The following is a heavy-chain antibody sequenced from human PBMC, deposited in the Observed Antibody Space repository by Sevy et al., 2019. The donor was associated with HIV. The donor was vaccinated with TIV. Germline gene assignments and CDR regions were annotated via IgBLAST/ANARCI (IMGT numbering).Heavy chain of an antibody. CDR3: AKDSGRRPFFYFDY. CDR1: GFTFSSYA. V-gene: IGHV3-23*01. Sequence: GGSLRLSCVASGFTFSSYAMPWVRQAPGKGLEWVSSISGSGANTKYADSVKGRFTISRDNSRNTLYLQVRSLRAEDTAIYYWAKDSGRRPFFYFDYWGQGTVVTVSS. J-gene: IGHJ4*02. D-gene: IGHD3-10*01. CDR2: ISGSGANT.